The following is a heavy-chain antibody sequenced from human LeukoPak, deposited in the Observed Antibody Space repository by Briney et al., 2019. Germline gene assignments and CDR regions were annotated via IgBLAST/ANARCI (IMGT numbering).Heavy chain of an antibody. J-gene: IGHJ5*02. D-gene: IGHD3-9*01. CDR2: INPNSGGT. V-gene: IGHV1-2*02. CDR3: ARDGNYDILTGYYDNWFDP. Sequence: ASVKVSCKASGYTFTGYYMHWVRQAPGQGLEWMGWINPNSGGTNYAQKFQGRVTMTRDTSISTAYMELSRLRSDDTAVYYCARDGNYDILTGYYDNWFDPWAREPWSPSPQ. CDR1: GYTFTGYY.